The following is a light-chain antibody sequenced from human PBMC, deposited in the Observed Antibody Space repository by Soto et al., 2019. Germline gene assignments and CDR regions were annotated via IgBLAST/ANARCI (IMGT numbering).Light chain of an antibody. Sequence: DIQMTQSPSTLSASVGDRVTITCRASQSISSWLAWYKQKPGKAPKLRIYDASSLESGVPSRFSGSGSGTEFTLTISSLQPDDSATYYCQQYNTFWTFGQGTKVDIK. V-gene: IGKV1-5*01. CDR3: QQYNTFWT. J-gene: IGKJ1*01. CDR2: DAS. CDR1: QSISSW.